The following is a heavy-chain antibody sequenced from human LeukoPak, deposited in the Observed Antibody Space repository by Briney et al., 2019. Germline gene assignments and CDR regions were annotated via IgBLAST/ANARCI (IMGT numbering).Heavy chain of an antibody. V-gene: IGHV4-39*01. CDR1: GGSISSSSYY. D-gene: IGHD3-10*01. Sequence: SETLSLTCTVSGGSISSSSYYWGWIRQPPGKGLEWIGSIYYSGSTYYNPSLKSRVTISVDTSKNQFSLKLSSVTAADTAVYYCAWCDYGSGSYPDYWGQGTLVTVSS. J-gene: IGHJ4*02. CDR2: IYYSGST. CDR3: AWCDYGSGSYPDY.